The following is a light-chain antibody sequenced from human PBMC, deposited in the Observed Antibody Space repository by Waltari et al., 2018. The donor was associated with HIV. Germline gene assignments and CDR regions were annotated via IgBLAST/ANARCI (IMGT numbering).Light chain of an antibody. CDR3: QQYGSAPPIT. J-gene: IGKJ5*01. V-gene: IGKV3-20*01. Sequence: EIVLTQSPGTLSLSPGERATLSCRASQSVSSSYLAWYQQKPGQAPRLLIYGASSRATGIPDRFSSSGSGTDFTLTNSRLEPGDFAVYYCQQYGSAPPITFGQGTRLEIK. CDR1: QSVSSSY. CDR2: GAS.